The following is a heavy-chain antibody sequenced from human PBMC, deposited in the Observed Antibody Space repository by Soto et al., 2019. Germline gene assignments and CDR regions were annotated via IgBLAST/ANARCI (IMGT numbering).Heavy chain of an antibody. CDR2: IIPIFGTA. V-gene: IGHV1-69*13. CDR1: GGTFSSYA. D-gene: IGHD3-10*01. CDR3: ARDLGSGPPGDY. Sequence: SVKVSCKASGGTFSSYAISWLRQAPGQGLEWMGGIIPIFGTANYAQKFQGRVTITADESTSTAYMELSSLRSEDTAVYYCARDLGSGPPGDYWGQGTLVTVSS. J-gene: IGHJ4*02.